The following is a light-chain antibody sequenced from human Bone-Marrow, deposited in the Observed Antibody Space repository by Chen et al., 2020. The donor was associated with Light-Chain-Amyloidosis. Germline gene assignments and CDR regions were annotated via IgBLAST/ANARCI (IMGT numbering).Light chain of an antibody. Sequence: QSALTQPASVSGSPGQSLTISCTGTSSDVGGDNHVLWYQQHPDKAPKHMIYAVTNRPSWVPDRFSGSKSDNTASLSISGLQTEDEADYYCKSYTITNTLVFGSWTRVTGL. CDR1: SSDVGGDNH. CDR2: AVT. CDR3: KSYTITNTLV. V-gene: IGLV2-14*01. J-gene: IGLJ1*01.